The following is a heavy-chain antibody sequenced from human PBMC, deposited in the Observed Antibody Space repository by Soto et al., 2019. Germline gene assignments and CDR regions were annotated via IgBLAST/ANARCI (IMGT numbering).Heavy chain of an antibody. CDR1: GGTFSNSA. D-gene: IGHD6-25*01. CDR3: ARDKERQQLGGNYYYILDV. Sequence: QVHLEQSGAEVKKPGSSVKVSCKASGGTFSNSAISWVRQAPGQGLEWMGGIMPIFRTPDYAQRVQGRVTITADESTSTAYMELSGLRSDDTAVYYCARDKERQQLGGNYYYILDVWGQGTTVTVSS. J-gene: IGHJ6*02. V-gene: IGHV1-69*12. CDR2: IMPIFRTP.